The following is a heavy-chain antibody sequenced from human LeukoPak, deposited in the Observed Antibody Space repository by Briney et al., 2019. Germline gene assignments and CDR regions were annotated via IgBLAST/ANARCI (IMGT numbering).Heavy chain of an antibody. D-gene: IGHD5-18*01. CDR3: AKVGGYSYGYLSY. Sequence: PGGSLRLSCTVSGFTVSSNSMSWVRQAPGKGLEWVSFIYSDNTHYSDSVKGRFTISRDNSKNTLYLQMNSLRAEDTALYYCAKVGGYSYGYLSYWGQGTLVTVSS. J-gene: IGHJ4*02. CDR1: GFTVSSNS. CDR2: IYSDNT. V-gene: IGHV3-53*01.